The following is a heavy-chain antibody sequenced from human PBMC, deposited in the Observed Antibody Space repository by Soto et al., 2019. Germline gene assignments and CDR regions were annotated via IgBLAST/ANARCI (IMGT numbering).Heavy chain of an antibody. Sequence: GGSLRLSCAASGFTFSGSAMHWVRQASGKGLEWVGRIRSKANSYATEYAASVKGRFTISRDDSKSIAYLQMSSLKTEDTAVYYCTSSDYYGSGSYSYYYYGMDVWGQGTTVTVSS. CDR3: TSSDYYGSGSYSYYYYGMDV. D-gene: IGHD3-10*01. CDR1: GFTFSGSA. V-gene: IGHV3-73*01. J-gene: IGHJ6*02. CDR2: IRSKANSYAT.